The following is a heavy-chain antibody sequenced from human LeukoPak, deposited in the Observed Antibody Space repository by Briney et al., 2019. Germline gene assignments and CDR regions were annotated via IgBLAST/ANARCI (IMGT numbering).Heavy chain of an antibody. Sequence: SETLSLTCTVSGGSISSYYWSWIRQPPGKGLECIGYIYYSGSTNYNPSLKSRVTISLDTSKNQFSLKLSSVTAADTAVYYCARAGIAVAGSRYYFDYWGQGTLVTASS. V-gene: IGHV4-59*01. CDR3: ARAGIAVAGSRYYFDY. J-gene: IGHJ4*02. CDR2: IYYSGST. CDR1: GGSISSYY. D-gene: IGHD6-19*01.